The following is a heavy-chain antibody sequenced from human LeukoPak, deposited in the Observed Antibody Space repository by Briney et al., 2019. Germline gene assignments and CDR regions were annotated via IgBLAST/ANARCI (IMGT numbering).Heavy chain of an antibody. CDR1: GGSFSGYY. CDR2: INHSGST. D-gene: IGHD1-1*01. J-gene: IGHJ5*02. V-gene: IGHV4-34*01. Sequence: ASETLSLTCAVYGGSFSGYYWSWIRQPPGKGLEWIGEINHSGSTNYNPSLKSRVTISVDTSKNQFSLKLSSVTAADTAVYYCARESLNGWFDPWGQGTLVTVSS. CDR3: ARESLNGWFDP.